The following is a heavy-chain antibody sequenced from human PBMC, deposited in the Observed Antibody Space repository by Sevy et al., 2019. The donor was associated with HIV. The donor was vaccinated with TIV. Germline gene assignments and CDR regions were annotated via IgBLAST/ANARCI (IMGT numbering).Heavy chain of an antibody. CDR2: ISGLSNYI. J-gene: IGHJ4*02. V-gene: IGHV3-21*06. CDR3: ARGPPDGCYDYFDY. D-gene: IGHD1-26*01. CDR1: GFTFSSFN. Sequence: GGSLRLSCAASGFTFSSFNMNWVRQAPGKGLEWVSSISGLSNYIYYAESLKGRFIISRDNAKNTLYLQMNSLRADDTAVYYCARGPPDGCYDYFDYWGQGTLVTVSS.